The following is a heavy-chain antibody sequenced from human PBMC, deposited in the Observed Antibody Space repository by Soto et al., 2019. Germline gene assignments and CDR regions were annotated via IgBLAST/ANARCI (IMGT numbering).Heavy chain of an antibody. CDR1: GFSFSSDS. D-gene: IGHD3-22*01. CDR2: ISSSGSFM. V-gene: IGHV3-21*01. CDR3: AKDRYSSGYSLEYYFDY. Sequence: GGSLRLSCAASGFSFSSDSMGWVRQAPGKGLEWVSSISSSGSFMNYADSVKGRFTISRDNSKNTLYLQMNSLRAEDTAVYYCAKDRYSSGYSLEYYFDYWGQGTLVTVSS. J-gene: IGHJ4*02.